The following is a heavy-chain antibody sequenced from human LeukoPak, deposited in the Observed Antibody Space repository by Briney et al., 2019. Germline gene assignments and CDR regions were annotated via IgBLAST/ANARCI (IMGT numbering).Heavy chain of an antibody. CDR1: GFTFSDYD. CDR2: IGTAGDT. J-gene: IGHJ4*02. D-gene: IGHD1-1*01. CDR3: ARVAKERVGGVYYFDY. Sequence: PGGSLRLSCAASGFTFSDYDMHWVRPATGKGLEWVSAIGTAGDTYFTGSVKGRFTISRENAKNSLYLQMNSRRAGDTAVYYCARVAKERVGGVYYFDYWGQGTLVTVSS. V-gene: IGHV3-13*01.